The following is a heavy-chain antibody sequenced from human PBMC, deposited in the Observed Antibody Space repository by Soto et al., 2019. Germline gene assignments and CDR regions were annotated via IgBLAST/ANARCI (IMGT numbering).Heavy chain of an antibody. CDR1: GYPFSDNQ. J-gene: IGHJ5*02. Sequence: GASVKVSCNASGYPFSDNQIHWLRRAPGQGLEWMGRINPKSDDTNYAQKFQGRVTMTRDTSTDTAYLELTGLTSDDTATYYCARKHSLDYIRWGLDPWGQGTLVTVSS. CDR3: ARKHSLDYIRWGLDP. CDR2: INPKSDDT. D-gene: IGHD4-4*01. V-gene: IGHV1-2*02.